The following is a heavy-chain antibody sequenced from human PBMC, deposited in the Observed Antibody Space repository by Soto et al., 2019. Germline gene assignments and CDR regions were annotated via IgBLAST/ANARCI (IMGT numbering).Heavy chain of an antibody. V-gene: IGHV5-10-1*01. CDR3: ASEPYGGLTPVFDPVDP. Sequence: LGESLKISCKGSGYSFTSYWISWVRQMPGKGLEWMGRIDPSDSYTNYSPSFQGHVTISADKSISTAYLQWSSLKASDTAMYYCASEPYGGLTPVFDPVDPWGQGTLVTAPQ. J-gene: IGHJ5*02. CDR1: GYSFTSYW. CDR2: IDPSDSYT. D-gene: IGHD4-17*01.